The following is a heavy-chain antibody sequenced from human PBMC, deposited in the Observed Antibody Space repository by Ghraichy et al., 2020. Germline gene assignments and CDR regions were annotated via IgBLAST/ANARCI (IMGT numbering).Heavy chain of an antibody. Sequence: SETLSLTCTVSGGSVSSYYYNWIRQPPGKGLEWIGYVFYTGSTDYNPSLKSRVTISVDTSKNQFSLKLRSVTAADTAVYYCARGPLYSSGWHYYGLDVWGQGTTVTVSS. CDR2: VFYTGST. CDR3: ARGPLYSSGWHYYGLDV. CDR1: GGSVSSYY. J-gene: IGHJ6*02. V-gene: IGHV4-59*02. D-gene: IGHD6-19*01.